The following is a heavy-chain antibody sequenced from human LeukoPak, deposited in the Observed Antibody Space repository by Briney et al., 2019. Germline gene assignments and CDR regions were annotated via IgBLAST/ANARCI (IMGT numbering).Heavy chain of an antibody. V-gene: IGHV3-23*01. D-gene: IGHD3-22*01. CDR3: AKGEASSGYYYDY. CDR1: GGSISRHY. CDR2: ISGSGGST. Sequence: ETLSLTCSVSGGSISRHYWTWIRQPPGKGLEWVSAISGSGGSTYYADSVKGRFTISRDNSKNTLYLQMNSLRAEDTAVYYCAKGEASSGYYYDYWGQGTLVTVSS. J-gene: IGHJ4*02.